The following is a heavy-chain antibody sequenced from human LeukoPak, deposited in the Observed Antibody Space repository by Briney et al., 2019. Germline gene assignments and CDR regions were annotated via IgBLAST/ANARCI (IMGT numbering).Heavy chain of an antibody. Sequence: GGSLRLSCAASGFTFSNYWISWVRQAPGKGLEWVANIKEDGSEKDYVDSVKGRFTLSRDNAKNSLYLQMNSLRAEDTAVYYCARGHYGLDCWGQGTLVIVSS. V-gene: IGHV3-7*04. D-gene: IGHD4-17*01. CDR3: ARGHYGLDC. CDR1: GFTFSNYW. J-gene: IGHJ4*02. CDR2: IKEDGSEK.